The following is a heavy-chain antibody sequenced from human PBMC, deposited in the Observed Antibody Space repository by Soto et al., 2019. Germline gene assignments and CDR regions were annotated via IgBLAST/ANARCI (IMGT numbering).Heavy chain of an antibody. D-gene: IGHD2-15*01. J-gene: IGHJ4*02. CDR1: GFSFSRYA. CDR3: AKDTGRGGGSVFDY. CDR2: ISGNGDNT. Sequence: EVQLLDSGGGLVQPGGSLRLSCAASGFSFSRYAMSWVRQAPGKGLEWVSAISGNGDNTYYTDPVKGRFTISRDNSKNTLYLQMNSLRAEDTAVYYCAKDTGRGGGSVFDYWGQGTLVTVSS. V-gene: IGHV3-23*01.